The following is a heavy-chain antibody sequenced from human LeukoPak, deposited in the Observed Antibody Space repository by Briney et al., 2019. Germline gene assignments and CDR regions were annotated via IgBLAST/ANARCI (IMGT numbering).Heavy chain of an antibody. Sequence: PGGSLRLSCAASGFAFSSYAISWVRQAPGKGLEWVSAISGSGGSTYYADSVKGRFTISRDNSKNTLYLQMNSLRAEDTAVYYCAKDHLALGFHWGQGTLVTVSS. V-gene: IGHV3-23*01. CDR2: ISGSGGST. D-gene: IGHD3-3*02. CDR3: AKDHLALGFH. CDR1: GFAFSSYA. J-gene: IGHJ4*02.